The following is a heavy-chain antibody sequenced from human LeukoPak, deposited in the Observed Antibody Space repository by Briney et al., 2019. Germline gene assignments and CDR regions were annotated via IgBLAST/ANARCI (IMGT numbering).Heavy chain of an antibody. V-gene: IGHV1-8*01. D-gene: IGHD6-13*01. CDR3: ASYSSSWYYFDY. Sequence: GASVKVSCKASGYTFTSYDINWVRQATGQGLEWMGWMNPNSGNTGYAQKFQGRVTMTRNTSISTAYMELSSLRSEDTAVYYCASYSSSWYYFDYWGQGTLVTVSS. CDR2: MNPNSGNT. J-gene: IGHJ4*02. CDR1: GYTFTSYD.